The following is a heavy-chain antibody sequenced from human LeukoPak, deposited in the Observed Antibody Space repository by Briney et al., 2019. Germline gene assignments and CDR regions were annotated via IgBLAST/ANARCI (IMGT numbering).Heavy chain of an antibody. CDR3: ARGGRWLQVFGY. Sequence: ASVKVSCKASGYTFTSYGISWVRQAPGQGLEWMGWISAYNGNTNYAQKRQGRGTMTTDTSTSTAYMELLSLRSGDTVVYYCARGGRWLQVFGYSGHGTPVTVSS. CDR1: GYTFTSYG. CDR2: ISAYNGNT. D-gene: IGHD5-24*01. J-gene: IGHJ4*01. V-gene: IGHV1-18*01.